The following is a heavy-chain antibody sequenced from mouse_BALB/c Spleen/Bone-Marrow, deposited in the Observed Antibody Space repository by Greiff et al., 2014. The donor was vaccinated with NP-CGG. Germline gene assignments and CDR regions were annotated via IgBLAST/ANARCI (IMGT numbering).Heavy chain of an antibody. J-gene: IGHJ4*01. CDR3: ARSDYGYYYYAMDY. V-gene: IGHV1-26*01. CDR2: INPNNGDT. D-gene: IGHD2-1*01. CDR1: GYTFTDYY. Sequence: EVKLVESGPELVKPGASVKMSRKASGYTFTDYYMKWVKQSHGKSLEWIGDINPNNGDTFYNQKFKGKATLTVDKSSSTAYMQLDSLTSEDSALYYCARSDYGYYYYAMDYWGQGTSVTVSS.